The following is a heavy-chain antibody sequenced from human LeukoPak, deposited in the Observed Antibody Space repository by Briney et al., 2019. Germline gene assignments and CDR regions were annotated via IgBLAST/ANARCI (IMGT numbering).Heavy chain of an antibody. V-gene: IGHV3-7*01. CDR3: ARAGIAAAGPGPYYFDY. D-gene: IGHD6-13*01. J-gene: IGHJ4*02. Sequence: PGGSLRLSCAASGFTFNRYWMSWVRQAPGKGLEWVANIKQDGSEKYYVGSVKGRFTISRDNAKNSLYLQMNSLRAEDTAVYYCARAGIAAAGPGPYYFDYWGQGTLVTVSS. CDR2: IKQDGSEK. CDR1: GFTFNRYW.